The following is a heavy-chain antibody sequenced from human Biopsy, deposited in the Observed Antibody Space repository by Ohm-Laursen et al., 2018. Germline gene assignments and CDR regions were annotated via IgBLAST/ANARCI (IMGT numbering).Heavy chain of an antibody. Sequence: SSVKVSCKASGYTFTSYGISWVRQAPGQGLEWMGWINTYNANTDYAQKVQGRVTMTTDTSTSTAYMELRSLRSDDTAVYYCARDGAGSYHDYWGQGTLVTVSS. CDR3: ARDGAGSYHDY. D-gene: IGHD3-10*01. V-gene: IGHV1-18*01. J-gene: IGHJ4*02. CDR1: GYTFTSYG. CDR2: INTYNANT.